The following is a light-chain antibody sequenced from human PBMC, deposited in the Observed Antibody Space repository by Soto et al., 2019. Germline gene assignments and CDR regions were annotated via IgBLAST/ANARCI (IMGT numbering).Light chain of an antibody. J-gene: IGKJ1*01. CDR1: QSVSTY. CDR3: QQYNDWPPWT. V-gene: IGKV3-15*01. Sequence: EAVMTQSPATLSVSPGERATLSCRAGQSVSTYLAWYQQKPGQAPRLLIYDSSTRAAGIPARFSGTGSGTEFTLTISSLQSEDFAVYFCQQYNDWPPWTFGQGTRVEIK. CDR2: DSS.